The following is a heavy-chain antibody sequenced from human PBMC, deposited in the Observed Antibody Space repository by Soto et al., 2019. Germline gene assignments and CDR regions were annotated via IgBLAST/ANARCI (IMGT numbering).Heavy chain of an antibody. J-gene: IGHJ6*02. D-gene: IGHD3-3*01. CDR2: INPNSGGT. V-gene: IGHV1-2*04. CDR3: ARWAYPPISKDDFWSGYQRIGTYYYYGMDV. CDR1: GYTFTGYY. Sequence: GASVKVSCKASGYTFTGYYMHWVRQAPGQGLEWMGWINPNSGGTNYAQKFQGWVTMTRDTSISTAYMELSRLRSDDTAVYYCARWAYPPISKDDFWSGYQRIGTYYYYGMDVWGQGTTVTVSS.